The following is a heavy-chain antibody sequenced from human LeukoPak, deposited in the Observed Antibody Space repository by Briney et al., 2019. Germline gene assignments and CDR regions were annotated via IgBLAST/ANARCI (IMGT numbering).Heavy chain of an antibody. Sequence: SGGSTSYAQKFQGRVTMTRDTSTSTVYMELSSLRSEDTAVYYCARPKGLDYGGNSYYFDYWGQGTLVTVSS. D-gene: IGHD4-23*01. V-gene: IGHV1-46*01. CDR2: SGGST. CDR3: ARPKGLDYGGNSYYFDY. J-gene: IGHJ4*02.